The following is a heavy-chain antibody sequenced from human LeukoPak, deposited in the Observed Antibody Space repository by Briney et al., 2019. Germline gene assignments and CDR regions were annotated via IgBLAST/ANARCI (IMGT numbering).Heavy chain of an antibody. V-gene: IGHV4-4*09. J-gene: IGHJ4*02. CDR2: IHTGGST. Sequence: SETLSLTCAVYGGSFSGYYWSWIPQPPGKGLEWIGNIHTGGSTNYNPSLKSRVTISVDTSKKQFSLKLSSVTAADTAVYYCARYLSGTQFDYWGQGTLVTVSS. D-gene: IGHD1-26*01. CDR1: GGSFSGYY. CDR3: ARYLSGTQFDY.